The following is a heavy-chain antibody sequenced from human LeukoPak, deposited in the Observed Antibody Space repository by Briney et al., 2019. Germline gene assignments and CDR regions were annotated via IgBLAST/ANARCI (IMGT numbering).Heavy chain of an antibody. V-gene: IGHV4-59*11. CDR1: GGSISSHY. CDR3: ARWVRYYDSSGYFAYFDY. J-gene: IGHJ4*02. CDR2: IYYSGST. Sequence: PSETLSLTCTVSGGSISSHYWSWIRQPPGKGLEWIGYIYYSGSTNYNPSLKGRVTISVDTSKNQFSLKLSSVTAADTAVYYCARWVRYYDSSGYFAYFDYWGQGTLVTVSS. D-gene: IGHD3-22*01.